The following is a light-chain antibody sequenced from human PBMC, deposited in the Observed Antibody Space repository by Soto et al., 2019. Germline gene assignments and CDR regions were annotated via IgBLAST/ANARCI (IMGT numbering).Light chain of an antibody. J-gene: IGLJ2*01. V-gene: IGLV2-14*01. CDR2: DVS. CDR3: RSYASSSTLV. Sequence: QSALTQPASVSGSPGQSITISCTGTSSDVGGYDYVSWYQQHPGKVPKLMIYDVSSRPSGVSNRFSGSKSGNTASLTISGLQAEDEADYYCRSYASSSTLVFGGGTKHTVL. CDR1: SSDVGGYDY.